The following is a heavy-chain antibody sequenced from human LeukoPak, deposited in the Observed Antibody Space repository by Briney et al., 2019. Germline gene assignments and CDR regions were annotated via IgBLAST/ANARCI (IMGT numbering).Heavy chain of an antibody. Sequence: PGWALRLSCTASGFTFGDYAMRWVRQAPGQGVAGVGFIRSKAYGGTTEYAASVKSRFTISRDDSKSIAYLQMNSLKTEDTDVYYCIREYGTDWGKGTLVTVSS. CDR2: IRSKAYGGTT. J-gene: IGHJ4*02. V-gene: IGHV3-49*04. D-gene: IGHD4-17*01. CDR3: IREYGTD. CDR1: GFTFGDYA.